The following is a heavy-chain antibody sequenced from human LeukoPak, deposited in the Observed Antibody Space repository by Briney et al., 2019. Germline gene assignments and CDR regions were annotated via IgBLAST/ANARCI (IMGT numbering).Heavy chain of an antibody. V-gene: IGHV3-11*01. CDR1: GFTFSDYY. J-gene: IGHJ6*02. D-gene: IGHD6-13*01. CDR2: ISSSGSTI. CDR3: ARNGIAAAGIPPLNYYYYYGMDV. Sequence: GGSLRLSCAASGFTFSDYYMSWIRQAPGKGLEWVSYISSSGSTIYYADSVKGRFTISRDNAKNSLYLQMNSLRAEDTAVYYCARNGIAAAGIPPLNYYYYYGMDVWGQGTTVTVSS.